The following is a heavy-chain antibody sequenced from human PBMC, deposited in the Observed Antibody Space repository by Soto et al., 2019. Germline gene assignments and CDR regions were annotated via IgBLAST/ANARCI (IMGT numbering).Heavy chain of an antibody. Sequence: QVQLVQSGAEVKKPGSSVKVSCKASGGTFSSYAISWVRQAPGQGLEWMGGIIPIFGTANYAQKFQGRVTITADESTSTAYMELSSLRSEDTAVYYCARDLGSYLAFYYYYGMDVWGQGTTVTVSS. CDR3: ARDLGSYLAFYYYYGMDV. V-gene: IGHV1-69*01. CDR2: IIPIFGTA. J-gene: IGHJ6*02. CDR1: GGTFSSYA. D-gene: IGHD3-10*01.